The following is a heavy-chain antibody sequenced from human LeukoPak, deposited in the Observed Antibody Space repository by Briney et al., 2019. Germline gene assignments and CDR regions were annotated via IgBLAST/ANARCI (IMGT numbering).Heavy chain of an antibody. CDR1: SFTFKIYG. V-gene: IGHV3-30*18. CDR2: ISYDGSKK. D-gene: IGHD3-22*01. Sequence: GGSLRLSCAPSSFTFKIYGMHWVRQAPGKGLEWVAVISYDGSKKYYADSVKGRFTISRDNSKNTLYLQMSSLRAEDTAVYYCAKDLSRGYYDSSAQDNWGQGTLVTVSS. CDR3: AKDLSRGYYDSSAQDN. J-gene: IGHJ4*02.